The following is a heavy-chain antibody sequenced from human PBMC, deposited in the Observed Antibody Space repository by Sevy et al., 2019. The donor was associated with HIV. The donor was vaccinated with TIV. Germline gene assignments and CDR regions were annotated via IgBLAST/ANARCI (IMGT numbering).Heavy chain of an antibody. J-gene: IGHJ4*02. Sequence: ASVKVSCKASGYTFTSQYMHWVRQAPGQGLEWMGIINPSGGSTSYAHKFQGRVTMTRDTYTSTVYMELSSLRSEDTAVYYCARDSDNYDILTGYYPFDYWGQGTLVTVSS. V-gene: IGHV1-46*01. D-gene: IGHD3-9*01. CDR3: ARDSDNYDILTGYYPFDY. CDR1: GYTFTSQY. CDR2: INPSGGST.